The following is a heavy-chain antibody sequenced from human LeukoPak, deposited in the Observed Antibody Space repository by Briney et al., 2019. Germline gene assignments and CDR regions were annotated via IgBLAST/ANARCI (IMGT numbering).Heavy chain of an antibody. V-gene: IGHV7-4-1*02. CDR3: ARLVVPDAFDI. CDR2: FNTNTGNP. J-gene: IGHJ3*02. Sequence: ASVKVSCKASGYTFTSYGISWVRQAPGQGLEWMGWFNTNTGNPTYVQGFIGRFVFSLDTSVSTAYLQISSLKAEDTAVYYCARLVVPDAFDIWGQGTMVTVSS. CDR1: GYTFTSYG. D-gene: IGHD3-22*01.